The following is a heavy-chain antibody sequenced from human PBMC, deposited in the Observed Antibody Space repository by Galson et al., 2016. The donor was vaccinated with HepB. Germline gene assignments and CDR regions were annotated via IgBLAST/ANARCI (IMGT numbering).Heavy chain of an antibody. V-gene: IGHV3-30*18. D-gene: IGHD2/OR15-2a*01. CDR1: TFTFSDYS. Sequence: SLRLSCAASTFTFSDYSMNWVRQAPAKGLEWVAADSMDGRRKFYADSVKGRFTISRDNSNNMLFLQMSSLRADDTAVYYCAKRHEYCPAVGCSVDYWGQGTLVSVSS. J-gene: IGHJ4*02. CDR3: AKRHEYCPAVGCSVDY. CDR2: DSMDGRRK.